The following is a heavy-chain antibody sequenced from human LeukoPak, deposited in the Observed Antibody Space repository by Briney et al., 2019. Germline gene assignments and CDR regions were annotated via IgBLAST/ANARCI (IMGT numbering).Heavy chain of an antibody. D-gene: IGHD3-3*02. Sequence: PGGSLRLSCAASGFTFSSYGMHWVRQAPGKGLEWVAFIRYDGSNKYYADSVKGRFTISRDNSKNTLYLQMNSLRAEDTAVYYCARPQGISGPTDPDAFDIWGQGTMVTVSS. V-gene: IGHV3-30*02. CDR1: GFTFSSYG. J-gene: IGHJ3*02. CDR2: IRYDGSNK. CDR3: ARPQGISGPTDPDAFDI.